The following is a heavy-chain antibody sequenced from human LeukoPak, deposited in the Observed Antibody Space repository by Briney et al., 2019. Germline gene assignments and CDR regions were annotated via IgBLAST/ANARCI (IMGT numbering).Heavy chain of an antibody. D-gene: IGHD1-1*01. CDR1: GGSISSYY. V-gene: IGHV4-4*07. Sequence: MSSETLSLTCTVSGGSISSYYWSWIRQPTGKGLEWVGRIYTSGNTNYNPSLKSRVTMSVDTSKNQFSLKLSSVTAADTAVYYCARERPVQLERRGVQSDHRAFDYWGQGTLVTISS. CDR3: ARERPVQLERRGVQSDHRAFDY. J-gene: IGHJ4*02. CDR2: IYTSGNT.